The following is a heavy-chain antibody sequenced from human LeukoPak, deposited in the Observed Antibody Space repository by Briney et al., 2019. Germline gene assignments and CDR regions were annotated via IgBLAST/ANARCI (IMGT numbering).Heavy chain of an antibody. Sequence: SETLSLTCTVSGGSISSSSYYWGWIRQPPGKGLEWIGSIYYSGSTYYNPSLKSRVTISVDTSKNQFSLKLSSVTAADTAVYYCARMRWGFGFYGMDVWGQGTTVTVSS. J-gene: IGHJ6*02. V-gene: IGHV4-39*07. CDR3: ARMRWGFGFYGMDV. D-gene: IGHD3-10*01. CDR2: IYYSGST. CDR1: GGSISSSSYY.